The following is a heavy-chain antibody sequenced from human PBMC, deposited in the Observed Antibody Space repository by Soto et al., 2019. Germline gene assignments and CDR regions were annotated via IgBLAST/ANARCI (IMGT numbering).Heavy chain of an antibody. CDR2: INPNSGGT. D-gene: IGHD7-27*01. CDR1: GYTFTGYY. Sequence: QVQLVQSGAEVKKPGASVKVSCKASGYTFTGYYMHWVRQAPGQGLEWMGWINPNSGGTNYAQKFQGRVTISRDTSNSTAYVELSRLRSDDTAVYYCARVVKNWVVDAFDIWGQGTMVTVSS. CDR3: ARVVKNWVVDAFDI. V-gene: IGHV1-2*02. J-gene: IGHJ3*02.